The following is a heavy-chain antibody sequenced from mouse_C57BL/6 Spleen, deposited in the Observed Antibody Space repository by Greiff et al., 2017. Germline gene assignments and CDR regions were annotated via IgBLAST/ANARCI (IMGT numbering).Heavy chain of an antibody. J-gene: IGHJ4*01. CDR1: GYTFTSYW. Sequence: VQLQQPGAELVKPGASVKMSCKASGYTFTSYWITWVKQRPGQGLEWIGDIYPGSGSTNYNEKFKSKATLTVDTSSSTAYMQLSSLTSEDSAVYYCARDSPADYYAMDYWGQGTSVTVSS. CDR2: IYPGSGST. V-gene: IGHV1-55*01. CDR3: ARDSPADYYAMDY.